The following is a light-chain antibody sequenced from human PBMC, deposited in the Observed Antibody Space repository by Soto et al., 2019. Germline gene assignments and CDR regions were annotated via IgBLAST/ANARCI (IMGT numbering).Light chain of an antibody. CDR2: EGT. CDR1: SSDVGSYDV. Sequence: QSVLTQPASVSGSPGQSINISFTGTSSDVGSYDVVSWYQQHPGKAPKLIIYEGTKRPPGVSNRLSGSKSGNTASLTISGLQAEDEADYYCCSSAGSRILSWVFGGGTKVTVL. J-gene: IGLJ3*02. CDR3: CSSAGSRILSWV. V-gene: IGLV2-23*01.